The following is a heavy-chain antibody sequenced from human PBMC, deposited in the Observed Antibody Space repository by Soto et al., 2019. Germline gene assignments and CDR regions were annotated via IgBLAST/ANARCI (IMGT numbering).Heavy chain of an antibody. D-gene: IGHD6-13*01. V-gene: IGHV4-59*08. CDR2: IDYSGST. CDR1: GGSISSYY. Sequence: SETLSLTCTVSGGSISSYYWSWIRQPPGKGLEWIGYIDYSGSTNYNPSLKSRVTLSVDTTKNQFFLKLSAVTAADTAVYYCARRSSWFNWFVPRGQGTLVTVSS. J-gene: IGHJ5*02. CDR3: ARRSSWFNWFVP.